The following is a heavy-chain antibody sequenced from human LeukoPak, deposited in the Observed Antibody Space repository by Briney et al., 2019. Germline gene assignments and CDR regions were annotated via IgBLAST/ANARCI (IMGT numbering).Heavy chain of an antibody. CDR3: ARGVRGVIIDY. D-gene: IGHD3-10*02. CDR2: IRHDGSEK. V-gene: IGHV3-7*01. CDR1: GFTFSSYW. J-gene: IGHJ4*02. Sequence: GGSLRLSCAASGFTFSSYWMSWVRQAPGQGLEWVANIRHDGSEKYYVDSMKGRFTIARDNAKNSQYLQMSSLRAEDTAVYYCARGVRGVIIDYWGQGTLVTVSS.